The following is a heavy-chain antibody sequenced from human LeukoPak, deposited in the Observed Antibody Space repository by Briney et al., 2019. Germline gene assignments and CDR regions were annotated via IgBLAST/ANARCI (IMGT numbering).Heavy chain of an antibody. CDR2: INPSGGST. D-gene: IGHD6-13*01. V-gene: IGHV1-46*01. J-gene: IGHJ6*03. Sequence: ASVKVSCKASGYTFTSYYMHWVRQAPGQGLEWMGIINPSGGSTSYAQKFQGRVTMTGDMSTSTVYMELSSLRSEDTAVYYCARGLAAADHYYYMDVWGKGTTVTVSS. CDR1: GYTFTSYY. CDR3: ARGLAAADHYYYMDV.